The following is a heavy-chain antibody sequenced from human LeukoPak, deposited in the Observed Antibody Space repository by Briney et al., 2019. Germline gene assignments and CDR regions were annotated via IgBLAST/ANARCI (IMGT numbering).Heavy chain of an antibody. CDR1: GFTFSSYA. V-gene: IGHV3-23*01. CDR3: ASVKWFGELLPFDY. CDR2: NSGSGSST. Sequence: GASMRLCCAAAGFTFSSYAMSGVHQAAEGGVGLGSANSGSGSSTYYAVSVRGRFTIARDNSKNTLYLQMNSLRAEDTAVYYCASVKWFGELLPFDYWGQGTLVTVSS. D-gene: IGHD3-10*01. J-gene: IGHJ4*02.